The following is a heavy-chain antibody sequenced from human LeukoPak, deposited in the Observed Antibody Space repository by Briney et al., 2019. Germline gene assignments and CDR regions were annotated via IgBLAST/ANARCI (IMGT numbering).Heavy chain of an antibody. V-gene: IGHV3-30*03. Sequence: GGSLRLSCAASGFTFSSYGMHWVRQAPGKGLEWVAVISYDGSNKYYADSVKGRFTISRDNSKNTLYLQMNSLRAEDTAVYYCATLVVPTSLNYYYYGMDVWGRGTTVTVSS. J-gene: IGHJ6*04. D-gene: IGHD2-2*01. CDR1: GFTFSSYG. CDR2: ISYDGSNK. CDR3: ATLVVPTSLNYYYYGMDV.